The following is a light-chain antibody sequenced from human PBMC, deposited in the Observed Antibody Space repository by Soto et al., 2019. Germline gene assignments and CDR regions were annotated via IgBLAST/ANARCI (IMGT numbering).Light chain of an antibody. CDR1: QSVLYSSNNKNY. Sequence: DIVMTQSPDSLAVSLGERATINCKSSQSVLYSSNNKNYLAWYQQKPGQPPKLLVYWASTRESGVPDRFSGSGSGTDFTLSISSLQAADVAVYYCQQYYSIPFSFGPGTKVEIK. V-gene: IGKV4-1*01. CDR2: WAS. CDR3: QQYYSIPFS. J-gene: IGKJ3*01.